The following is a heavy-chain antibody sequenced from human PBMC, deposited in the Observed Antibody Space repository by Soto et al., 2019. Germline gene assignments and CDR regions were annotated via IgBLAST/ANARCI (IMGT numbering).Heavy chain of an antibody. Sequence: GGSLRLSCAASGFTFSVYRMSWVRQAPGKGLEWVAKIDQDGSERDYVGSVKGRFTVSRDNAKNTVYLQMNSLRAEDTGVYYCVRDRPGSQEYFDYWGQGNMVTVSS. CDR3: VRDRPGSQEYFDY. V-gene: IGHV3-7*01. D-gene: IGHD3-10*01. J-gene: IGHJ4*02. CDR2: IDQDGSER. CDR1: GFTFSVYR.